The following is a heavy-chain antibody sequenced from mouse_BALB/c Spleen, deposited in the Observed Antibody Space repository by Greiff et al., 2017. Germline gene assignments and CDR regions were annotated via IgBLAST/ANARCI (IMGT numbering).Heavy chain of an antibody. CDR2: IRNKANGYTT. CDR1: GFTFTAYY. CDR3: AREGRYEGYAMDY. J-gene: IGHJ4*01. D-gene: IGHD2-14*01. Sequence: EVKLVESGGGLVQPGGSLRLSCATSGFTFTAYYMSWVRQPPGKALEWLGFIRNKANGYTTEYSASVKGRFTISRDNSQSILYLQMNTLRAEDSATYYCAREGRYEGYAMDYWGQGTSVTVSS. V-gene: IGHV7-3*02.